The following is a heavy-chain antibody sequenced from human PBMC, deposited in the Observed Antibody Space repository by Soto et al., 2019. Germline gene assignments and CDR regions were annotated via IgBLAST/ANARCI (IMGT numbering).Heavy chain of an antibody. J-gene: IGHJ5*02. V-gene: IGHV4-30-2*01. CDR2: IYHSGST. D-gene: IGHD1-1*01. Sequence: QLQLQESGSGLVKPSQTLSLTCAVSGGSISSGGYSWSWIRQPPGKGLEWIGYIYHSGSTYYNPSLKSRVTISVDRSKNQFSLKLSSVTAADTAVYCCAREDHGTPNWFDPWGQGTLVTVSS. CDR1: GGSISSGGYS. CDR3: AREDHGTPNWFDP.